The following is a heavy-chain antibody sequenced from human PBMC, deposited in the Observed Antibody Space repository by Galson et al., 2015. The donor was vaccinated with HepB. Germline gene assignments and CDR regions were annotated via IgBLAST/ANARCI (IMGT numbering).Heavy chain of an antibody. Sequence: SLRLSCAASGFTFSSYSMNWVRQAPGKGLEWVSSISSSSSYIYYADSVKGRFTISRDNAKNSLYLQMNSLRAEDTAVYYCARIYDFWSGRNWFDPWGQGTLVTVSS. CDR1: GFTFSSYS. CDR2: ISSSSSYI. J-gene: IGHJ5*02. V-gene: IGHV3-21*01. D-gene: IGHD3-3*01. CDR3: ARIYDFWSGRNWFDP.